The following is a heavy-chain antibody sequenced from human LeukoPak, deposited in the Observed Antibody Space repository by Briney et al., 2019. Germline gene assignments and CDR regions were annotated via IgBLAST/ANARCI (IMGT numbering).Heavy chain of an antibody. V-gene: IGHV3-11*04. CDR3: ARDLWSSGWYGDYYYYYMDA. J-gene: IGHJ6*03. CDR2: ISSSGSTI. CDR1: GFTFSDYY. Sequence: GGSLRLSCAASGFTFSDYYMSWIRQAPGKGLEWVSYISSSGSTIYYADSVKGRFTISRDNAKNSLYLQMNRLRAEDTAVYYCARDLWSSGWYGDYYYYYMDAWGKGTTVTVSS. D-gene: IGHD6-19*01.